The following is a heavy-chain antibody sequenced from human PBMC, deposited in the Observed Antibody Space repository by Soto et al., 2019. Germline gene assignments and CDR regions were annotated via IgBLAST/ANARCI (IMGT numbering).Heavy chain of an antibody. Sequence: PGGSLRLSCAASGFTFSSYVMSWVRQAPGKGLEWVSTVSVTGGGRYYADSVKGRFTISRDNSKDTLYLQVNSLKAEDTAVYYCAKFPAFGGSWFDPWGQGTLVTVSS. D-gene: IGHD3-3*01. J-gene: IGHJ5*02. V-gene: IGHV3-23*01. CDR1: GFTFSSYV. CDR2: VSVTGGGR. CDR3: AKFPAFGGSWFDP.